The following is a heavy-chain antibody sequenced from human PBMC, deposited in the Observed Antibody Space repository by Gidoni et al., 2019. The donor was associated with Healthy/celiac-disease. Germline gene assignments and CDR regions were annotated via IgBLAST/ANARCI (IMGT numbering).Heavy chain of an antibody. V-gene: IGHV3-30*18. Sequence: SSYGMHWVRQAPGKGLEWVAVISYDGSNKYYADSVKGRFTISRDNSKNTLYLQMNSLRAEDTAVYYCAKDRGKLNWGFDYWGQGTMVTVSS. CDR2: ISYDGSNK. J-gene: IGHJ4*02. CDR3: AKDRGKLNWGFDY. D-gene: IGHD7-27*01. CDR1: SSYG.